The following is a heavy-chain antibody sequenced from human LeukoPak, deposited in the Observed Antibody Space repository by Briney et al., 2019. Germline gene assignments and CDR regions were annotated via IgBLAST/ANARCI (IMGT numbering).Heavy chain of an antibody. D-gene: IGHD3-10*01. CDR2: IYYSGST. CDR3: AREGDYYGSGSYAMDV. J-gene: IGHJ6*02. CDR1: GGSISSSSYY. Sequence: SQTLSLTCTVSGGSISSSSYYWGWIRQPPGKGLEWIGSIYYSGSTYYNPSLKSRVTISVDTSKNQFSLKLSSVTAADTAVYYCAREGDYYGSGSYAMDVWGQGTTVTVSS. V-gene: IGHV4-39*02.